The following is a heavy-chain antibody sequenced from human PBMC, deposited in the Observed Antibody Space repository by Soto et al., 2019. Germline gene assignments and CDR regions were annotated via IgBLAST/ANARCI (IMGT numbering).Heavy chain of an antibody. Sequence: QVQLVESGGAVVQPGRSLRLSCAASGFTFTSYAMHWVRRAPGKGLEWVAVISNDEDDYKYAGSVKGRFTISRDNSXXTLYLQMDSLRTEDTAVYHCANDRTRGPAVYDFDSWGQGTLVTVSS. CDR2: ISNDEDDY. J-gene: IGHJ4*02. CDR3: ANDRTRGPAVYDFDS. D-gene: IGHD2-2*01. CDR1: GFTFTSYA. V-gene: IGHV3-30*18.